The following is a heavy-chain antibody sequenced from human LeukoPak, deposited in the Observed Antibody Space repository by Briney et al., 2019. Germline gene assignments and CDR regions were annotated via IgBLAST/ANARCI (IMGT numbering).Heavy chain of an antibody. V-gene: IGHV3-23*01. D-gene: IGHD3-10*01. J-gene: IGHJ6*04. CDR2: ISGSGGST. CDR1: GFTFSSYA. Sequence: GSLRLSCAASGFTFSSYAMSWVRQAPGKGLEWVSAISGSGGSTYYADSVKGRFTISRDNSKNTLYLQMNSLRAEDTAVYYCAKDFNVLLWFGEPRLYGMDVWGKGTAVTVSS. CDR3: AKDFNVLLWFGEPRLYGMDV.